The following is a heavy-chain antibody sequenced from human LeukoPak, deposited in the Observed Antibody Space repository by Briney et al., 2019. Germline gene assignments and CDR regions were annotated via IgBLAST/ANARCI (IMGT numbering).Heavy chain of an antibody. CDR2: INHSGST. D-gene: IGHD2-2*01. CDR3: ARGRRYCSSTSCSDTYFDY. CDR1: GGSFSGYY. Sequence: KPSETLSLTCAVYGGSFSGYYWSWIRQPPGKGLEWIGEINHSGSTNYNPSLKSRVTISVDTSKNQFSLKLSSVTAADTAVYYCARGRRYCSSTSCSDTYFDYWGQGTLVTVSS. V-gene: IGHV4-34*01. J-gene: IGHJ4*02.